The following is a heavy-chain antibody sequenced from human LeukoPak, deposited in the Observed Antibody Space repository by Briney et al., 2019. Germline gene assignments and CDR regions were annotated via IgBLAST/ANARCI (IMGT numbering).Heavy chain of an antibody. CDR2: MHPNSGGT. CDR3: ARTKDTANDAFDI. Sequence: ASVKVSCKASGYTFTDYYLHWLRQAPGQGLEWMGWMHPNSGGTNYAQNFQGRVTMTTDTSTSTAYMELRSLRSDDTAVYYCARTKDTANDAFDIWGQGTMVTVSS. D-gene: IGHD5-18*01. V-gene: IGHV1-2*02. J-gene: IGHJ3*02. CDR1: GYTFTDYY.